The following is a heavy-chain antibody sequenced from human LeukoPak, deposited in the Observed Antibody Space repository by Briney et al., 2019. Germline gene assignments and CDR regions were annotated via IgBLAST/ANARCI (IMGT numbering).Heavy chain of an antibody. V-gene: IGHV3-7*05. CDR2: INQDVSER. Sequence: GGSLRLSCAASGFTFSTYAMTWVRQAPGKGLEWVANINQDVSERNYVDSVKGRFTISRDNAKNSLYLQMNSLRAEDTAVYYCARDRGYSTFDIWGQGTKVTVSS. J-gene: IGHJ3*02. CDR1: GFTFSTYA. D-gene: IGHD5-18*01. CDR3: ARDRGYSTFDI.